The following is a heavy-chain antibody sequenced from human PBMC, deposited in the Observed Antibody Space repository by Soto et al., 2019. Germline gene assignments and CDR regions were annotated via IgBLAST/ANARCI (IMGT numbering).Heavy chain of an antibody. J-gene: IGHJ4*02. V-gene: IGHV4-61*01. Sequence: PSETLSLTCTVSGGSVNTAPYHWSWIGHSPRNGLEWIGNIYYTGSTNYNPSFESRVAISLDTSNNQFSLRLTSLTAADTAVYFCARDHHSYYDTSGYYPYFDFWGQGTLVTVSS. CDR1: GGSVNTAPYH. D-gene: IGHD3-22*01. CDR3: ARDHHSYYDTSGYYPYFDF. CDR2: IYYTGST.